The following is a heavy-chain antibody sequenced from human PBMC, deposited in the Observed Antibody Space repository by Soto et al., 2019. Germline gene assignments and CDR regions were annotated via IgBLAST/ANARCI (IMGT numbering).Heavy chain of an antibody. CDR2: ILSKAGNYAT. J-gene: IGHJ4*02. CDR3: IRGGSPYYYDY. CDR1: GFIFSGSA. Sequence: EVQLVESGGGLVQPGGSLKLSCAASGFIFSGSAVHWVRQSSGKGLEWVGRILSKAGNYATAYPASMKGRFTISRDDSENTAFLQMNRLKTEDTAVYYRIRGGSPYYYDYWGQGTLVAVSS. V-gene: IGHV3-73*01.